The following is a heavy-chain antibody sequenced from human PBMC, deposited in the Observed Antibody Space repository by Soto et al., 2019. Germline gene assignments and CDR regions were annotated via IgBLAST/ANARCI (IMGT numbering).Heavy chain of an antibody. CDR3: AREAPITMVRGVIIFPRNFDY. D-gene: IGHD3-10*01. CDR2: ISVYNGNT. V-gene: IGHV1-18*01. J-gene: IGHJ4*02. Sequence: GASVKVSCKASGYTFTSYGISWVRQAPGQRLKWKGWISVYNGNTNYAQKLQGRVTMTTDTSTSTAYMELRSLRSDDTAVYYCAREAPITMVRGVIIFPRNFDYWGQGTLVTSPQ. CDR1: GYTFTSYG.